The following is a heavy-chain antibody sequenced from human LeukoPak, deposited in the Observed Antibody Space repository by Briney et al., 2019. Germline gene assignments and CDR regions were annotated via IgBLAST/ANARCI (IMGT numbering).Heavy chain of an antibody. CDR2: IYTGGST. CDR3: VRSKVAGLTWYFDL. D-gene: IGHD4-23*01. CDR1: GFNVSSNY. Sequence: GGSLRLSCAATGFNVSSNYMSWVRQAPGKGLEWVSVIYTGGSTFYADSVKGRFTISRDNSKNTLYLQMNSLRAEDTAVYYCVRSKVAGLTWYFDLWGRGTLVSVSS. V-gene: IGHV3-53*01. J-gene: IGHJ2*01.